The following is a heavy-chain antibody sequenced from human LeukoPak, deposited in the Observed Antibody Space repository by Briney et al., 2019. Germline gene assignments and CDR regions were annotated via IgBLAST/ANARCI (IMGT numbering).Heavy chain of an antibody. CDR2: IYGSGSGI. Sequence: GGSLRLSCAASGFPFSTYAMNWVRQAPGKGLEWVSGIYGSGSGIQYADSVKGRLTISRDNSKNTLYLQMNNLRAEDTALYYCAKDRLPDGRWSLDYWGQGTLVTVSS. CDR3: AKDRLPDGRWSLDY. D-gene: IGHD6-13*01. CDR1: GFPFSTYA. V-gene: IGHV3-23*01. J-gene: IGHJ4*02.